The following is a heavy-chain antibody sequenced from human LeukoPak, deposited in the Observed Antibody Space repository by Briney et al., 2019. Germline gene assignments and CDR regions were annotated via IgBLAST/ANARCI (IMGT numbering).Heavy chain of an antibody. CDR2: IIPIFGTA. J-gene: IGHJ4*02. D-gene: IGHD3-3*01. V-gene: IGHV1-69*13. CDR1: GGTFSSYA. Sequence: EASVKVSCKASGGTFSSYAISWVRQAPGQGLEWMGGIIPIFGTANYAQKFQGRVTITADESTSTAYMELSSLRSEDTAVYYCARGEARFLEWLLLWGQGTLVTVSS. CDR3: ARGEARFLEWLLL.